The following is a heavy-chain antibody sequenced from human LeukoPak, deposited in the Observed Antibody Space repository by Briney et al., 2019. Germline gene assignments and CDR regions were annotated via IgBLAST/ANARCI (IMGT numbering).Heavy chain of an antibody. CDR3: AKGPITMIVVGVNWFDP. Sequence: GGSLRLSCAASGFTVSSNYMSRVRQAPGKGLEWVSLLHSGGSTYYADSVKGRFTISRDNSKNTLYLQMNSLRAEDTAVYYCAKGPITMIVVGVNWFDPWGQGTLVTVSS. CDR1: GFTVSSNY. V-gene: IGHV3-53*01. D-gene: IGHD3-22*01. CDR2: LHSGGST. J-gene: IGHJ5*02.